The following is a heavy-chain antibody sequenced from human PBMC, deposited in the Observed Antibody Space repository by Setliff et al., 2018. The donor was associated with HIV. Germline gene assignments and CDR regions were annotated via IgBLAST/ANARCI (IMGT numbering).Heavy chain of an antibody. CDR3: AREGKFRYYYYMDV. CDR2: INAGNGNT. Sequence: ASVKVSCKDSGYTFTSYAMHWVRQAPGQRLEWMGWINAGNGNTKYSQKFQGRVTITRDTSASTAYMELSSLRSEDTAVYYCAREGKFRYYYYMDVWGKGTTVTVSS. V-gene: IGHV1-3*01. CDR1: GYTFTSYA. J-gene: IGHJ6*03. D-gene: IGHD3-10*01.